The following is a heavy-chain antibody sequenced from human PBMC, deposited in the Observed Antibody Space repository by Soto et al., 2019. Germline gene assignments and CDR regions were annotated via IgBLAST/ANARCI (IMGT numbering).Heavy chain of an antibody. Sequence: PGGSLRLSCAASGFPFSTYGMHWVRQTPDKGLEWVAVISYDGYNKYYADSVKGRFTISRDNSKNTLYLQMNSLRAEDTAVYYCVKVRTFYGGDYWGQGTLVTVSS. CDR1: GFPFSTYG. V-gene: IGHV3-30*18. J-gene: IGHJ4*02. D-gene: IGHD3-10*01. CDR3: VKVRTFYGGDY. CDR2: ISYDGYNK.